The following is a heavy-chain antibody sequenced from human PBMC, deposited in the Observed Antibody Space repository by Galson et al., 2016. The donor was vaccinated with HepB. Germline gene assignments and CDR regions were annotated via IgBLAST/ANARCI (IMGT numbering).Heavy chain of an antibody. V-gene: IGHV4-4*02. CDR2: IFRSGGT. J-gene: IGHJ4*02. D-gene: IGHD3-10*01. CDR1: GGSISSDTW. CDR3: TKRGVFYSGSGELARTVSPPFDS. Sequence: SETLSLTCAVSGGSISSDTWWTWVRQLPGKGLEWLGEIFRSGGTNYNPYLKSRVTISVDKSKNQFSLRLSSVTAAGTALYFCTKRGVFYSGSGELARTVSPPFDSWGQGTLVTVSS.